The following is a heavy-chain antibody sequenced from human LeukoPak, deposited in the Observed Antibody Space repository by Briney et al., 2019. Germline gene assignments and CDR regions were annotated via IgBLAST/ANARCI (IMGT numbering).Heavy chain of an antibody. CDR2: INLSGGTT. CDR1: GYTFTSYY. Sequence: ASVKVSCKASGYTFTSYYMHWVRQAPGQGLEWMGIINLSGGTTYYAQKFQGRVTMTNDMSTSTVYMELSSLRSEDTAVYYCARDYRQKYCSSTSCYYWYYYMDVWGKGTTVTISS. J-gene: IGHJ6*03. D-gene: IGHD2-2*01. CDR3: ARDYRQKYCSSTSCYYWYYYMDV. V-gene: IGHV1-46*01.